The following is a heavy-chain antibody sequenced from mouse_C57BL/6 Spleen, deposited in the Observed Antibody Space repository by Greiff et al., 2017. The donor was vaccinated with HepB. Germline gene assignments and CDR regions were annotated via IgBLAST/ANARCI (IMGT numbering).Heavy chain of an antibody. J-gene: IGHJ2*01. D-gene: IGHD2-3*01. CDR2: IYPGDGDT. V-gene: IGHV1-82*01. Sequence: VQLQQSGPELVKPGASVKISCKASGYAFSSSWMNWVKQRPGKGLEWIGRIYPGDGDTNYNGKFKGKATLTADKSSSTAYMQLSSLTSEDSAVYFCARSDDGYYEYYFDYWGQGTTLTVSS. CDR1: GYAFSSSW. CDR3: ARSDDGYYEYYFDY.